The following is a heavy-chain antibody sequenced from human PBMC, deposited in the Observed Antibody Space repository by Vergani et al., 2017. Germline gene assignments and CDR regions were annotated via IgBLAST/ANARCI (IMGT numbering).Heavy chain of an antibody. CDR2: ISSSSSYI. V-gene: IGHV3-21*01. D-gene: IGHD6-19*01. CDR1: GFTFSSYS. J-gene: IGHJ3*02. Sequence: EVQLVESGGGLVKPGGSLRLSCAASGFTFSSYSMNWVRQAPGKGLEWVSSISSSSSYIYYADSVKGRFTISRDNAKNSLYLQMNSLRAEDTAVYYCAREGKAVAGLLNAFDIWGQGTMVTVSS. CDR3: AREGKAVAGLLNAFDI.